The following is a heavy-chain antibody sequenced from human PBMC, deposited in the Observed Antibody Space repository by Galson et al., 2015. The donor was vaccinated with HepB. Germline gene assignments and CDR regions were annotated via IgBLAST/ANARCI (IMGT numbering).Heavy chain of an antibody. CDR1: GGTFSSYA. Sequence: SVKVSCKASGGTFSSYAISWVRQAPGQGLEWMGGIIPIFGTANYAQKFQGRVTITADESTSTAYMELSSLRSEDTAVYYCARRTFSDYGDYGPLDYWGQGTLVTVSS. CDR3: ARRTFSDYGDYGPLDY. CDR2: IIPIFGTA. V-gene: IGHV1-69*13. D-gene: IGHD4-17*01. J-gene: IGHJ4*02.